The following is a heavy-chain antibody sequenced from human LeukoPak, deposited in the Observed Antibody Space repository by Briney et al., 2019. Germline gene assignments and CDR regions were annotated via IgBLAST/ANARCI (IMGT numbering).Heavy chain of an antibody. Sequence: SETLSLTCTVSGGSISSGGYYWSWIRQHPGKGLEWIGYIYYSGSTYYNPSLKSRVTISVDTSKNQFSLKLSSVTAADTAVYYCARGREGARQQLNWFDPWGQGTLVTVSS. CDR1: GGSISSGGYY. CDR2: IYYSGST. J-gene: IGHJ5*02. V-gene: IGHV4-31*03. CDR3: ARGREGARQQLNWFDP. D-gene: IGHD6-13*01.